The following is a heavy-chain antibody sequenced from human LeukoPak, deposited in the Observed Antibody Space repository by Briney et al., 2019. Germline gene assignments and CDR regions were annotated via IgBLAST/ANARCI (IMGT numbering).Heavy chain of an antibody. J-gene: IGHJ4*02. Sequence: PGGSLRLSCAASGFTFSSYWMRWVRQAPGKGLEWVANIKQDGSEKYYVDSVKGRFTISRDNAKNSLYLQMNSLRAEDTAVYYCARRTLGESPLFDYWGQGTLVTVSS. V-gene: IGHV3-7*01. D-gene: IGHD3-10*01. CDR3: ARRTLGESPLFDY. CDR1: GFTFSSYW. CDR2: IKQDGSEK.